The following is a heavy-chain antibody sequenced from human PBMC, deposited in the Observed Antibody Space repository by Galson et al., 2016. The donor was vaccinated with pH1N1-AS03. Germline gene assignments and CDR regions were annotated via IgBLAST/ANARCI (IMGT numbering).Heavy chain of an antibody. D-gene: IGHD5/OR15-5a*01. CDR3: ARRRHGSRGPFDP. V-gene: IGHV2-70*01. CDR2: IDWDDDK. J-gene: IGHJ5*02. CDR1: GFSLSTSGMC. Sequence: PALVTPPQTLTLTCTFSGFSLSTSGMCVSWIRQPPGKALEWLAFIDWDDDKYYSTSLKTRLTISKDTSKNQVVLTMTNMDPVDTATYYCARRRHGSRGPFDPWGQGTLVTVSS.